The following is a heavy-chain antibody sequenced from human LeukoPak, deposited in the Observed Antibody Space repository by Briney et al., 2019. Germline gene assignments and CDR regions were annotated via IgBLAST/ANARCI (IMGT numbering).Heavy chain of an antibody. Sequence: PGGSLRLSCAASGFTFSRNGMHWVRQAPGKGLEWVAFIRHDGSNKYYADSVKGRFTIPRDNSKNTLFLQMNSLRGEDTAVYYCAKDRRGGDYPPSYTLDIWGLGTMVTVSS. V-gene: IGHV3-30*02. D-gene: IGHD4-17*01. J-gene: IGHJ3*02. CDR2: IRHDGSNK. CDR3: AKDRRGGDYPPSYTLDI. CDR1: GFTFSRNG.